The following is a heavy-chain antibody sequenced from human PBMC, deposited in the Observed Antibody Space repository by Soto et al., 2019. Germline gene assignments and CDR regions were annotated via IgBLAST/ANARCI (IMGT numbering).Heavy chain of an antibody. J-gene: IGHJ4*02. Sequence: EVQLVESGGGLVQPGGSLRLSCAAYGFTFSTYSMNWVRQAPGKGLEWVSYISSSSGTVYYADSVKGRFTISRDNAKNSLYLQMNSVRDEDTAVYYCARHPGRCSVTSCYYKSGYDYWGQGTMVTVSS. CDR1: GFTFSTYS. V-gene: IGHV3-48*02. CDR2: ISSSSGTV. D-gene: IGHD2-15*01. CDR3: ARHPGRCSVTSCYYKSGYDY.